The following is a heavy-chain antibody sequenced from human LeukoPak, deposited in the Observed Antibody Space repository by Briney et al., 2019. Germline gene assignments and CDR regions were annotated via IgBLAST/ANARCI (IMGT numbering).Heavy chain of an antibody. V-gene: IGHV1-18*01. CDR2: ISAYNGNT. Sequence: ASVKVSCKASGYTFTSYGSSWVRQAPGQGLEWMGWISAYNGNTNYAQKLQGRVTMTTDTSTSTAYMELRSLRSDDTAVYYCARHEILSGSYDFDYWGQGTLVTVSS. CDR1: GYTFTSYG. D-gene: IGHD1-26*01. CDR3: ARHEILSGSYDFDY. J-gene: IGHJ4*02.